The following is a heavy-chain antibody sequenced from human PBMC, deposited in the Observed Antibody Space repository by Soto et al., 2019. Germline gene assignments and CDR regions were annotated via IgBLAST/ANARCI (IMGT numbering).Heavy chain of an antibody. J-gene: IGHJ4*02. V-gene: IGHV3-11*01. CDR2: ISGDGTTI. CDR1: GFRFSDHY. CDR3: ASDPYYYASGF. D-gene: IGHD3-10*01. Sequence: PGESLKISCAASGFRFSDHYMTWIRQAPGKGLEWVSKISGDGTTIYYADSVKGRFTVSRDNAKNPVYLQMNSLRAEDTAAYYCASDPYYYASGFWGQGTLVPVSS.